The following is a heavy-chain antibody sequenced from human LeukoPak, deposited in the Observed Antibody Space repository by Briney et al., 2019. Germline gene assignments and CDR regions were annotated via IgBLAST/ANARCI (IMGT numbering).Heavy chain of an antibody. CDR1: GGSISSYY. Sequence: PSETLSLTCTVSGGSISSYYWSWIRQPPGKGLEWIGYIYYSGSTNYNPSLKSRVTISVDTSKNQFSLKLSSVTAADTAVYYCARDAVGATPYYYYMDVWGKGTTVTVSS. V-gene: IGHV4-59*01. J-gene: IGHJ6*03. CDR2: IYYSGST. D-gene: IGHD1-26*01. CDR3: ARDAVGATPYYYYMDV.